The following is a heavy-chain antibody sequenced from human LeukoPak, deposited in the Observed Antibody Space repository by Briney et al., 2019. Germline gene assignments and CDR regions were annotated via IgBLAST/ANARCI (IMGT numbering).Heavy chain of an antibody. CDR2: IGISSGNT. CDR1: GFPFNDYS. Sequence: GGSLRLSCAASGFPFNDYSMNWVRQAPGKGLEWISYIGISSGNTKYADSVKGRFTISGDNAKNSLYLQMNNLRVEDTAVYYCAGDHNYAFENCGQGTLVTVSS. D-gene: IGHD1-1*01. CDR3: AGDHNYAFEN. J-gene: IGHJ4*02. V-gene: IGHV3-48*04.